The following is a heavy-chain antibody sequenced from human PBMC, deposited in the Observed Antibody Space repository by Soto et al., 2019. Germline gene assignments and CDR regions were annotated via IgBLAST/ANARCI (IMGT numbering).Heavy chain of an antibody. J-gene: IGHJ6*02. Sequence: AVKVSCKASGGTFKSYAITWVRQAPGQGLEWMGGIIPASGMANYAQNFQGRVTLIADRSTNTASMELSSLRSEDTAVYYCARGYSNYVGYYHYGMDVWGPGNTVGV. CDR2: IIPASGMA. CDR1: GGTFKSYA. CDR3: ARGYSNYVGYYHYGMDV. D-gene: IGHD4-4*01. V-gene: IGHV1-69*10.